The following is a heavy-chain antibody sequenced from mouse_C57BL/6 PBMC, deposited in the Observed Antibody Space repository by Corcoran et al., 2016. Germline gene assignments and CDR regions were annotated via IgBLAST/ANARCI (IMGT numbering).Heavy chain of an antibody. Sequence: EVQLQQSGPELVKPGASVKISCKASGYTFTDYYMNWVKQSHGKSLEWIGDINPNNGGTSYNQKFKGKATLTVDKSSSTAYMELRSLTSEDSAVYYCARSLTTVVGAMDYWGQGTSVTVSS. J-gene: IGHJ4*01. CDR2: INPNNGGT. V-gene: IGHV1-26*01. D-gene: IGHD1-1*01. CDR3: ARSLTTVVGAMDY. CDR1: GYTFTDYY.